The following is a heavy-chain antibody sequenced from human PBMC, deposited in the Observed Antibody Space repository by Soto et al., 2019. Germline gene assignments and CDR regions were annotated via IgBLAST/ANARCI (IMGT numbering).Heavy chain of an antibody. CDR2: ISGSGGST. V-gene: IGHV3-23*01. CDR3: ANNLYSGSDWIVPFDY. Sequence: EVQLLESGGGLVQPGGSLRLSCAASGFTFSSYAMSWVRQAPGKGLEWVSAISGSGGSTYYADSVKGRFTISRDNSKNTLYLQMNSMRAEDTAVYYCANNLYSGSDWIVPFDYWGQGTLVTVSS. D-gene: IGHD5-12*01. CDR1: GFTFSSYA. J-gene: IGHJ4*02.